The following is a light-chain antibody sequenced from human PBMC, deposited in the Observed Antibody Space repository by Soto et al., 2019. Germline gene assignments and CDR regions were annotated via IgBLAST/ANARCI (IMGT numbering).Light chain of an antibody. CDR2: LEGSGSY. Sequence: QSVLTQSSSASASLGSSVKLTCTLSSGHSSYIIAWHQQQPGKAPRYLMKLEGSGSYNKGSGVPDRFSGSSSGADRYLTISNLQFEDEADYYCETWDSNTRVFGGATHLTVL. J-gene: IGLJ7*01. V-gene: IGLV4-60*02. CDR1: SGHSSYI. CDR3: ETWDSNTRV.